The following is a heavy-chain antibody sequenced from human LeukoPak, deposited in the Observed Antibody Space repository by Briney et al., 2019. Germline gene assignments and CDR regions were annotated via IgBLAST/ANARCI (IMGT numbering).Heavy chain of an antibody. J-gene: IGHJ4*02. CDR3: ARGKRWLQLNLLDY. CDR2: TSSSGSTI. CDR1: GFTFSDYY. D-gene: IGHD5-24*01. V-gene: IGHV3-11*01. Sequence: PGGSLRLSCAASGFTFSDYYMSWIRQAPGKGLEWVSYTSSSGSTIYYADSVKGRFTISRDNAKNSLYLQMNSLRAEDTAVYYCARGKRWLQLNLLDYWGQGTLVTVSS.